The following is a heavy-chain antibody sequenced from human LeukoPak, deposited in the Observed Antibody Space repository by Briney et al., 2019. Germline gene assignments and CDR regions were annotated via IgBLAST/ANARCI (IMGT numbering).Heavy chain of an antibody. CDR1: GFALSNHW. CDR2: IKQDGSAK. CDR3: ARDAGRTLDL. J-gene: IGHJ2*01. Sequence: PGGSLRLSCTASGFALSNHWMNWVRQAPGKGLEWVANIKQDGSAKYCVDSVKGRFTISRDNTKNSLYLQMNSLRAEDTALYYCARDAGRTLDLWGRGTLVTVSP. D-gene: IGHD1-7*01. V-gene: IGHV3-7*03.